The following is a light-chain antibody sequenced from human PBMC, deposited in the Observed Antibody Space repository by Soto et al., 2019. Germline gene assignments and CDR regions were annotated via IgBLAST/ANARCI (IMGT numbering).Light chain of an antibody. CDR3: QQHSHWPPWT. Sequence: VLTQSPATLSLSPGERATLSCRASENVRTFVDWYQQKPDQAPRLLIYGASNRATDIPARFSGSGSGTDFTLTISNLEPEDFAVYYCQQHSHWPPWTFGQGTRVEIQ. CDR2: GAS. V-gene: IGKV3-11*01. J-gene: IGKJ1*01. CDR1: ENVRTF.